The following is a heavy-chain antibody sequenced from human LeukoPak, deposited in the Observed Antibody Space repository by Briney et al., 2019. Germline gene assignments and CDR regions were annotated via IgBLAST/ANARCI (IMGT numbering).Heavy chain of an antibody. CDR1: GFTVSSNY. V-gene: IGHV3-53*01. D-gene: IGHD3-10*01. J-gene: IGHJ4*02. CDR2: IYSGGST. CDR3: AKGEYYYGSGSYYNIH. Sequence: GGSLRLSCAASGFTVSSNYMSWVRQAPGKGLEWVSVIYSGGSTYYADSVKGRFTISRDNSKNTLYLQMNSLRAEDTAVYYCAKGEYYYGSGSYYNIHWGQGTLVTVSS.